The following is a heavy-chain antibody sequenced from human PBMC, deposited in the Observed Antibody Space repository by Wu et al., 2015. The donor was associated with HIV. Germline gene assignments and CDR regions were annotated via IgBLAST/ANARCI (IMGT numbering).Heavy chain of an antibody. CDR1: GYTFTSYD. D-gene: IGHD3-16*01. J-gene: IGHJ6*02. V-gene: IGHV1-69*01. Sequence: QVQLVQSGAEVKKPGASVKVSCKASGYTFTSYDINWVRQATGQGLEWMGGIIPIFGTANYAQKFQGRVTITTDESTSTAYMELSSLRSEDTAVYYCARGYDYASPSEGYYGMDVWGQGTTVTVSS. CDR3: ARGYDYASPSEGYYGMDV. CDR2: IIPIFGTA.